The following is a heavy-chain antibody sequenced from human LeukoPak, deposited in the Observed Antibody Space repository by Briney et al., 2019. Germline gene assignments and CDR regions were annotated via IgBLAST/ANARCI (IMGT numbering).Heavy chain of an antibody. CDR3: ASGDYDY. V-gene: IGHV3-30*03. CDR2: ISYDGSNK. D-gene: IGHD4-17*01. Sequence: GGSLRLSCAASGFTFSSYGMHWVRQAPGKGLEWVAVISYDGSNKYYADSVKGRFTISRDNSKNTLYLRMNSLRAEDTAVYYCASGDYDYWGQGTLVTVSS. CDR1: GFTFSSYG. J-gene: IGHJ4*02.